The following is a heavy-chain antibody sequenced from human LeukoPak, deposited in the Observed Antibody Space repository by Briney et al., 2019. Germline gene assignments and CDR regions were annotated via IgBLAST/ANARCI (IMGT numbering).Heavy chain of an antibody. J-gene: IGHJ6*03. CDR1: GGTFSSYA. CDR3: ALIAAAPILGPMDV. V-gene: IGHV1-69*05. CDR2: IIPIFGTA. Sequence: VASVKVSCKASGGTFSSYAISWVRQAPGQGLEWMGGIIPIFGTANYAQKFQGRVTITRNTSISTAYMELSSLRSEDTAVYYCALIAAAPILGPMDVWGKGTTVTVSS. D-gene: IGHD6-13*01.